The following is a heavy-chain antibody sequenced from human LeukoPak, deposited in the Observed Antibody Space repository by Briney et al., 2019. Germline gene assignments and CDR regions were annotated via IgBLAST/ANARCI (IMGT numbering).Heavy chain of an antibody. CDR1: GFTFSSYA. Sequence: PGGSLRLSCAASGFTFSSYAMNCVRQAPGKGLEWVSVITGSGSNTYYADSVKGRFTISRDNSKNTLYLQMNSLRAEDTAVYHCAKVPPRLSSWGQGTLVTVSS. V-gene: IGHV3-23*01. CDR2: ITGSGSNT. J-gene: IGHJ5*02. CDR3: AKVPPRLSS. D-gene: IGHD1-26*01.